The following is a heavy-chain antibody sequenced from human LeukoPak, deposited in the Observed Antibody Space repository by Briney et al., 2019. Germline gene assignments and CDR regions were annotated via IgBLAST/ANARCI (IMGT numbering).Heavy chain of an antibody. V-gene: IGHV4-4*07. CDR1: GGSFSDYY. CDR3: ARAVKGSRRPSGFDP. Sequence: SETLSLTCTVSGGSFSDYYWSWIRQPAGKGLEWIGSIYYSGSTYYNPSLKSRVTISVDTSKNQFSLKLSSVTAADTAVYYCARAVKGSRRPSGFDPWGQGTLVTVSS. CDR2: IYYSGST. D-gene: IGHD6-13*01. J-gene: IGHJ5*02.